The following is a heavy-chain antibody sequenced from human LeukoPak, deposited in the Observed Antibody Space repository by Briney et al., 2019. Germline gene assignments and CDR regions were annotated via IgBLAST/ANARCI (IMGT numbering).Heavy chain of an antibody. Sequence: SQTLSLTCTVSGGSVGSGDYYWSWIRQPPGKGLEWIGCIYHSGSTYYNPSLKSRVTISLDTPKNQFSLKLSSVTAADTAVYYCARASGGSYSGPIYYYYYMDVWGKGTTVTVSS. CDR1: GGSVGSGDYY. J-gene: IGHJ6*03. CDR3: ARASGGSYSGPIYYYYYMDV. D-gene: IGHD1-26*01. CDR2: IYHSGST. V-gene: IGHV4-30-4*08.